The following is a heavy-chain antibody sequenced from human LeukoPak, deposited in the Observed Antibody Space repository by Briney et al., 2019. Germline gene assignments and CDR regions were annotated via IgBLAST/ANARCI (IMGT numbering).Heavy chain of an antibody. V-gene: IGHV4-38-2*02. D-gene: IGHD6-13*01. J-gene: IGHJ5*02. CDR3: ARCYSSSWYINWFDP. CDR2: IYHSGST. CDR1: GYSISSGYL. Sequence: SETLSLTCTVSGYSISSGYLWGWIRQPPGRGLEWIGNIYHSGSTYYNPSLKSRVTISVDTSKNQFSLKLSSVTAADTAVYYCARCYSSSWYINWFDPWGQGTLATVSS.